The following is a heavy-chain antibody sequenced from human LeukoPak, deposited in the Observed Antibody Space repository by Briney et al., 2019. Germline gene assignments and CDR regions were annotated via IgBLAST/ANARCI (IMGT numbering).Heavy chain of an antibody. CDR3: ATPGRRWDYFDF. D-gene: IGHD5-24*01. V-gene: IGHV3-15*01. Sequence: GGSLRLSCTVSGFTLSNAWMTWVRQAPGKGLEWIGRIKTKGDGGTTDYAAPVKGRFTISRDDSKNTVYLQMNSLKIEDTAVYSCATPGRRWDYFDFWGRGTLVTVSP. CDR2: IKTKGDGGTT. J-gene: IGHJ4*02. CDR1: GFTLSNAW.